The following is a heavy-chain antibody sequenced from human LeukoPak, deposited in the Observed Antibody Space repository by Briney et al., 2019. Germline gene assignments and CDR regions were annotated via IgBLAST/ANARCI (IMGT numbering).Heavy chain of an antibody. CDR1: GFTFSSYA. J-gene: IGHJ4*02. V-gene: IGHV3-30-3*01. CDR2: ISYDGSNK. CDR3: AKARPYDSSGS. D-gene: IGHD3-22*01. Sequence: PGGSLRLSCAASGFTFSSYAMHWVRQAPGKGLEWVAVISYDGSNKYYADSVKGRFTISRDNSKNTLYLQMNSLRAEDTAVYYCAKARPYDSSGSWGQGTLVTVSS.